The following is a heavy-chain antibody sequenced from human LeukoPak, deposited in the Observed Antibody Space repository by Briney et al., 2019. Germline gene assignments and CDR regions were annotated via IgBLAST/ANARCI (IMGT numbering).Heavy chain of an antibody. CDR3: ARAIGTSQFYFYYGMDV. J-gene: IGHJ6*02. CDR1: GYSFTSYW. V-gene: IGHV5-51*01. D-gene: IGHD2-2*01. Sequence: GESLKISCKGSGYSFTSYWIGWVRQMPGKGLKWMGIIYAGDSDTRYSPSFQGQVTISVDKSISTAYLQWSSLQASDTAMYYCARAIGTSQFYFYYGMDVRGQGTTVTVSS. CDR2: IYAGDSDT.